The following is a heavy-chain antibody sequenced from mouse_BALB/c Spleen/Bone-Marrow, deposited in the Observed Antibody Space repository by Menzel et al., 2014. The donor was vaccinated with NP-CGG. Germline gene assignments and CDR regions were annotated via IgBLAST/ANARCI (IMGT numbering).Heavy chain of an antibody. V-gene: IGHV1-7*01. Sequence: QVQLQQSGAELAKPGASVKMSCKVSGYTFTSYWMHWVKQRPGQGLEWIGYIYPSTGYTEYNQKFKDKVTLTADKSSSTAYMQLSSLTSEDSAVYYCARDDYAYWGQGTLVTVSA. CDR2: IYPSTGYT. D-gene: IGHD2-4*01. J-gene: IGHJ3*01. CDR3: ARDDYAY. CDR1: GYTFTSYW.